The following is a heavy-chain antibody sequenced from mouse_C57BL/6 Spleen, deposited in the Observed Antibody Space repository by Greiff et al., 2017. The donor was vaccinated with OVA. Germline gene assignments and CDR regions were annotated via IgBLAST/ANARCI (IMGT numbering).Heavy chain of an antibody. J-gene: IGHJ2*01. D-gene: IGHD1-1*01. CDR2: IYPGGGYT. V-gene: IGHV1-63*01. CDR3: AADYGSSGFDY. Sequence: VQLQQSGAELVRPGTSVKMSCKASGYTFTNYWIGWAKQRPGHGLEWMGDIYPGGGYTKYNEKFKGKATLTADKSSSTAYMQFSSLTSEDSAIYYCAADYGSSGFDYWGQGTTLTVSS. CDR1: GYTFTNYW.